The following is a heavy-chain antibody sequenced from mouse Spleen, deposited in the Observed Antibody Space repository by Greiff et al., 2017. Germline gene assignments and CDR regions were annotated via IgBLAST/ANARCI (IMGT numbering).Heavy chain of an antibody. D-gene: IGHD2-14*01. CDR3: AREGGRYDWYFDV. J-gene: IGHJ1*01. Sequence: EVQLQESGPELVKPGASVKIPCKASGYTFTDYNMDWVKQSHGKSLEWIGDINPNNGGTIYNQKFKGKATLTVDKSSSTAYMELRSLTSEDTAVYYCAREGGRYDWYFDVWGAGTTVTVSS. CDR1: GYTFTDYN. CDR2: INPNNGGT. V-gene: IGHV1-18*01.